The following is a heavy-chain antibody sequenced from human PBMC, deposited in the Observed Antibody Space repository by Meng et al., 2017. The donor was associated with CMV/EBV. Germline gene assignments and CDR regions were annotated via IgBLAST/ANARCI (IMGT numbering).Heavy chain of an antibody. Sequence: GESLKISCAASGFTFDDYAMHWVRQAPGKGLEWVSSISSSSSYIYYADSVKGRFTISRDNAKNSLYLQMNSLRAEDTAVYYCARDLEPPYCSSTSCYGVNYGMDVWGQGTTVTVSS. CDR3: ARDLEPPYCSSTSCYGVNYGMDV. V-gene: IGHV3-21*01. CDR1: GFTFDDYA. J-gene: IGHJ6*02. D-gene: IGHD2-2*01. CDR2: ISSSSSYI.